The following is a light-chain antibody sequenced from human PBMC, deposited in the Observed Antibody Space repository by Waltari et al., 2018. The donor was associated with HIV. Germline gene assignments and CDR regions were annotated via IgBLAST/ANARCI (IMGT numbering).Light chain of an antibody. J-gene: IGKJ1*01. Sequence: DIQMTQSPSTLSASVGDRVTITCRASQSINSWLAWYQQKPGKAPKLLIYKASSLGSGVPSRFSGSGAGTECALTISSLQPDDFATYYCQQYNSYTWTFGQGTKVEI. CDR1: QSINSW. CDR3: QQYNSYTWT. CDR2: KAS. V-gene: IGKV1-5*03.